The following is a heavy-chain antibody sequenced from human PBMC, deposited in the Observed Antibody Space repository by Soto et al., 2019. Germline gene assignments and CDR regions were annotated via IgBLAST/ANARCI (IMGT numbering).Heavy chain of an antibody. V-gene: IGHV1-18*04. Sequence: GASVKVSCKASGYTFTSYGISWVRQAPGQGLEWMGWISAYNGNTNYAQKLQGRVTMTTDTSTSTAYMELRSLRSDDTAVYYCARVAIAAAGYSWLDPCGQGPLVTVSS. CDR3: ARVAIAAAGYSWLDP. CDR1: GYTFTSYG. J-gene: IGHJ5*02. D-gene: IGHD6-13*01. CDR2: ISAYNGNT.